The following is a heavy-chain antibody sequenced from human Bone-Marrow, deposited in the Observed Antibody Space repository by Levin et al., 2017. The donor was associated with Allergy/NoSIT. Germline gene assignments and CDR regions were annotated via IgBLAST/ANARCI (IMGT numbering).Heavy chain of an antibody. CDR1: GFIFSSYE. CDR2: ISTSGSAI. V-gene: IGHV3-48*03. D-gene: IGHD3-3*01. J-gene: IGHJ4*02. Sequence: GGSLRLSCAASGFIFSSYEMNWVRQVPGKGLDWVAYISTSGSAIYYADSVKGRFTISRDNAMNSLYLQMNSLTVEDAAIYYCARDGAIFGGDNFFDYWGQGTPVTVSS. CDR3: ARDGAIFGGDNFFDY.